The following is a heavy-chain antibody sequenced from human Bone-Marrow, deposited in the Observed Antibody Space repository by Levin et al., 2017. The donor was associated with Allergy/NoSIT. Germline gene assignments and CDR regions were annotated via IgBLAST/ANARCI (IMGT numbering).Heavy chain of an antibody. J-gene: IGHJ4*02. CDR2: IYYTGRT. CDR1: GGSVSGYY. Sequence: SQTLSLTCSVSGGSVSGYYWSWIRQPPGKGLEWIGHIYYTGRTTYNPSLKSRVTLSVDTSKNQFSLKLISVTAADTAMYYCARQAYCASDSCYGFGFWGQGTLVTVSS. CDR3: ARQAYCASDSCYGFGF. D-gene: IGHD2-21*01. V-gene: IGHV4-59*08.